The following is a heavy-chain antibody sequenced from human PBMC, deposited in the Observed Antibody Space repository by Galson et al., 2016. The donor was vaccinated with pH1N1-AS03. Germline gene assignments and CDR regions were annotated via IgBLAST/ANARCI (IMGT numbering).Heavy chain of an antibody. CDR2: IYSGGST. CDR1: GFTVSSKY. D-gene: IGHD4-23*01. J-gene: IGHJ3*02. CDR3: ASVTSAWPTVGAFGI. Sequence: SLRLSCAVSGFTVSSKYMSWVRQAPEKGLEWVSSIYSGGSTYYTDSVKGRFTISRDDSKAPLFLQMSSLRPGDTAVYYCASVTSAWPTVGAFGIWGQGTVVTVSS. V-gene: IGHV3-66*02.